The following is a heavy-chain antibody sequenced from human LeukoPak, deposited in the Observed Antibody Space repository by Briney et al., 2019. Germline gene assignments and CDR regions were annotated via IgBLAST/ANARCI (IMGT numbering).Heavy chain of an antibody. CDR2: ISSSSSYI. Sequence: GGSLRLSCAASGFTFSSYSMNWVRQAPGKGLEWVSSISSSSSYIYYADSVKGRFTISRDNAKNSLYLQMNSLRAEDTALYYCAKISGSGSYPTWGQGTLVTVSS. CDR3: AKISGSGSYPT. V-gene: IGHV3-21*04. J-gene: IGHJ5*02. D-gene: IGHD3-10*01. CDR1: GFTFSSYS.